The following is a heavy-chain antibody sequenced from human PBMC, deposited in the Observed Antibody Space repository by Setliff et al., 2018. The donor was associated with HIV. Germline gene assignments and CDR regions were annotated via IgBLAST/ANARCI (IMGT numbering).Heavy chain of an antibody. CDR2: ISSSGSTR. CDR1: GFTFSSYE. V-gene: IGHV3-48*03. Sequence: PGGSLRLSCAASGFTFSSYEMNWVRQAPGKGLEWVSYISSSGSTRYCAVSVKGRFTISRDNAKNSLYLQMNSLRAEDTAVYYCAREEISYYFDYWGQGTLVTVSS. CDR3: AREEISYYFDY. J-gene: IGHJ4*02.